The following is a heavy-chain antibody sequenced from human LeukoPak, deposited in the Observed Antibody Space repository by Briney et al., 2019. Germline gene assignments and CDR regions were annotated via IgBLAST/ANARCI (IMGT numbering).Heavy chain of an antibody. J-gene: IGHJ4*02. CDR2: ISFSVNTK. V-gene: IGHV3-48*04. Sequence: GGSLRLSWQASGFTFSDYSMNWVRQAPGKGREWVSYISFSVNTKYYGDSVKGRFTISRDNAKNSLYLHMDSLRAEDTAVYYCARGAYSSGWVYFDHWGQGTLVTVSS. D-gene: IGHD6-19*01. CDR1: GFTFSDYS. CDR3: ARGAYSSGWVYFDH.